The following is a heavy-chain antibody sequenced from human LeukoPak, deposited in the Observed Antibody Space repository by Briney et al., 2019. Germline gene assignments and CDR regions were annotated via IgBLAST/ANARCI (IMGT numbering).Heavy chain of an antibody. CDR1: GGSFSGYY. D-gene: IGHD2-15*01. CDR3: ARGGDIVVVVAATGAFDI. J-gene: IGHJ3*02. CDR2: INHSGST. Sequence: SETLSLTCAVYGGSFSGYYWSWIRQPPGKGLEWIGEINHSGSTNYNPSLKSRVTISVDTSKNQFSLKLSSVTAADTAVYYCARGGDIVVVVAATGAFDIWGQGTMVTVSS. V-gene: IGHV4-34*01.